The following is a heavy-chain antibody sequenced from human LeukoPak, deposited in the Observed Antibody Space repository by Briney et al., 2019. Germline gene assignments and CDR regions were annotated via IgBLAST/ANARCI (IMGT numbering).Heavy chain of an antibody. CDR2: INADGSRT. CDR1: GFTFSSYW. J-gene: IGHJ6*03. CDR3: ARGSVTKGYFYYMDV. Sequence: GSLRLSCAASGFTFSSYWMHWVRQAPGKGLVWVSRINADGSRTNYADSVKGRSTISRDNAKNTLYLQMNSLRADDTAVYYCARGSVTKGYFYYMDVWGKGTTVSVSS. V-gene: IGHV3-74*01. D-gene: IGHD4-17*01.